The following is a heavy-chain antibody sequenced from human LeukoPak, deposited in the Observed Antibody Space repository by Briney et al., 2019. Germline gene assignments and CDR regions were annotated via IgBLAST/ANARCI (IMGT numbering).Heavy chain of an antibody. J-gene: IGHJ5*02. D-gene: IGHD6-19*01. CDR3: ASSGWYDRWFDP. CDR1: GGSIGSYY. Sequence: ETLTLTCTVPGGSIGSYYWSWIRQPPGKGLEWIGSIYYSGSTYYNPSLRSRVTISVDTSKNKFSLKLSSVTAADTAVYYCASSGWYDRWFDPWGQGTLVTVSS. CDR2: IYYSGST. V-gene: IGHV4-39*07.